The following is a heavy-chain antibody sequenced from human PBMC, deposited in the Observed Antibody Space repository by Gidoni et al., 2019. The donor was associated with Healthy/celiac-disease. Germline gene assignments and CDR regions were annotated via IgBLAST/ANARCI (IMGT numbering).Heavy chain of an antibody. CDR3: AREAAAGTSSEYFQH. CDR2: ISSSSSYI. CDR1: GFRFRSYS. V-gene: IGHV3-21*01. J-gene: IGHJ1*01. Sequence: EVQLVESGGGLVKPGGSLIISFAASGFRFRSYSMHWVRQAPGKGLEWVSSISSSSSYIYYADSVKGRFTISRDNAKNSLYLQMNSLRAEDTAVYYCAREAAAGTSSEYFQHWGQGTLVTVSS. D-gene: IGHD6-13*01.